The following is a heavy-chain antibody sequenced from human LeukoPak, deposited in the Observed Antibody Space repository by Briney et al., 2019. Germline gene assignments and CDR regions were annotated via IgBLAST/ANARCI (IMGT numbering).Heavy chain of an antibody. CDR3: ARWVACSGGSCYSEGNYFDY. CDR2: IYTSGST. V-gene: IGHV4-4*07. Sequence: SETLSLTCTVSGGSISSYYWSWIRQPAGKGLEWIGSIYTSGSTNYNPSLKSRVTISVDKSKNQFSLKLSSVTAADTAVYYCARWVACSGGSCYSEGNYFDYWGQGTLVTVSS. J-gene: IGHJ4*02. CDR1: GGSISSYY. D-gene: IGHD2-15*01.